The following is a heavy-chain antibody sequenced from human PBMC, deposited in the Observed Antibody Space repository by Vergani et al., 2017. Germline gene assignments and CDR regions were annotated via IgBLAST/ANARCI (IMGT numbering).Heavy chain of an antibody. J-gene: IGHJ4*02. CDR3: AGSYSGSYFSHPALFDY. CDR1: GGSFSGYY. V-gene: IGHV4-34*01. Sequence: QVQLQQWGAGLLKPSETLSLTCAVYGGSFSGYYWSWIRQPPGKGLEWIGEINHSGSTHYNPSLKSRVTISVDTSKNQFSLKLSSVTAADTAVYYCAGSYSGSYFSHPALFDYWGQGTLVTVSS. D-gene: IGHD1-26*01. CDR2: INHSGST.